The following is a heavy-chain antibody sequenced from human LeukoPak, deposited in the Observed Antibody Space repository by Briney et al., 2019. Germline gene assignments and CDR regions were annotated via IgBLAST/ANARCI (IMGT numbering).Heavy chain of an antibody. J-gene: IGHJ4*02. CDR2: IKSKNDGGTT. CDR1: GFIFNKAL. V-gene: IGHV3-15*01. CDR3: TPVMVEDRGF. Sequence: GGSLRLSCAASGFIFNKALMNWVRQAPGKGPEWVGRIKSKNDGGTTDYGSSVKGRFTISRDDSKNTLYLQMNSLITDDTAIYYCTPVMVEDRGFWGQGTLVTVSS. D-gene: IGHD2/OR15-2a*01.